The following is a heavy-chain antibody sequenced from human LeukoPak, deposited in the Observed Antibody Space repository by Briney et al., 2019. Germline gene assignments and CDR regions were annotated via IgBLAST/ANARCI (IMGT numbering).Heavy chain of an antibody. CDR1: GYPFTSYD. D-gene: IGHD3-3*01. Sequence: ASVKVSCKASGYPFTSYDINWVRQATGQRLEWMGWMNPNSGNTGYAQKFQGRVTITRNTSISTAYMELSSLRSEDTAVYYCARADRDFWGGYLYYFDYWGQGTLVTVSS. CDR3: ARADRDFWGGYLYYFDY. J-gene: IGHJ4*02. CDR2: MNPNSGNT. V-gene: IGHV1-8*03.